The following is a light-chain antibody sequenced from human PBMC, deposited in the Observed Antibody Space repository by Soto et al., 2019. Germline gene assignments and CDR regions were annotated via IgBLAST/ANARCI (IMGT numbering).Light chain of an antibody. CDR2: DAS. Sequence: IEVTQSPSSLAASVGDRVTITCRASQTIGTYLNWYRHRSGAAPEXLIYDASTLQSGVPSRFRGGASGTDLTITISSLQLDDFATYYCQQSYNTPLTFGQGTKVDIK. J-gene: IGKJ1*01. CDR3: QQSYNTPLT. CDR1: QTIGTY. V-gene: IGKV1-39*01.